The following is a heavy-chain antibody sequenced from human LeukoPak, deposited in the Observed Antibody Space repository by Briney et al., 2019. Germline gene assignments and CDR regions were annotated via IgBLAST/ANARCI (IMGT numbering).Heavy chain of an antibody. Sequence: GESLKISCKGSGYSFTTYWIGWVRQMSGKGLEWVGIIFPGDSDTRYGPSFQGQVTISADKSISTAYLQWSSLKASDTAMYYCARWVTADRGKKDAFDIWGQGTMVTVSS. J-gene: IGHJ3*02. CDR2: IFPGDSDT. CDR1: GYSFTTYW. CDR3: ARWVTADRGKKDAFDI. D-gene: IGHD2-21*02. V-gene: IGHV5-51*01.